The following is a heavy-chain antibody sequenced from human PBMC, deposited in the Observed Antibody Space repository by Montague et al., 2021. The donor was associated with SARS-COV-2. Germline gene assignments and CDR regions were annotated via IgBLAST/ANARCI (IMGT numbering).Heavy chain of an antibody. CDR1: GGSISATDCY. CDR3: ARRYGDSTGYHYMDS. CDR2: INYIGTT. Sequence: SETLSLTCTVSGGSISATDCYWAWIRQPPGKGLEWVGSINYIGTTAYNPSLRSRVTLSVDSSKNQFSLGLNSVTAGDTAVYYCARRYGDSTGYHYMDSWGQGTLVPVSS. V-gene: IGHV4-39*01. J-gene: IGHJ4*02. D-gene: IGHD3-9*01.